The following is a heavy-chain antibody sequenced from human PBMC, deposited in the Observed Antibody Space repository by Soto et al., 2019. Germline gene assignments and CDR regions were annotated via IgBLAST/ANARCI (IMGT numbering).Heavy chain of an antibody. V-gene: IGHV4-59*01. D-gene: IGHD6-13*01. CDR1: GGSISSYY. CDR2: IYYSGST. CDR3: ARRYSSSWRYFDY. J-gene: IGHJ4*02. Sequence: QVQLQESGPGLVKPSETLSLTCTVSGGSISSYYWSWIRQPPVKGLEWIGYIYYSGSTNYNPSLKSRVTISVDTSKNQFSLKLSSVTAADTAVYYCARRYSSSWRYFDYWGQRTLVTVSS.